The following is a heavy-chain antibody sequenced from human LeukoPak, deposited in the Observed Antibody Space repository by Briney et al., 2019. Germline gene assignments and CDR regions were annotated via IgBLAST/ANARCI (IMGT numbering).Heavy chain of an antibody. Sequence: GGSLRLSCAASGFTFSSYAMHWVRQAPGKGLEYVSAISSNGGSTYYANSVKGRFTISRDNSKNTLYLQMNSLRAEDTAVYYCARDSSITMVRGEDYYMDVWGKGTTVTVSS. J-gene: IGHJ6*03. CDR1: GFTFSSYA. CDR2: ISSNGGST. V-gene: IGHV3-64*01. CDR3: ARDSSITMVRGEDYYMDV. D-gene: IGHD3-10*01.